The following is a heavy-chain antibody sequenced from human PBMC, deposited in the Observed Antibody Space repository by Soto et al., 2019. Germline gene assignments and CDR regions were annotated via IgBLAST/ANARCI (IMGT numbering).Heavy chain of an antibody. Sequence: ASVKVSCKASGYTFTSYYMHWVRQAPGQGLEWMGITNPSGGSTSYAQKFQGRVTMTRDTSTSTVYMELSSLRSEDTAVYYCARAAAVANFDYWGQGTLVTVSS. CDR1: GYTFTSYY. V-gene: IGHV1-46*03. CDR2: TNPSGGST. CDR3: ARAAAVANFDY. D-gene: IGHD6-19*01. J-gene: IGHJ4*02.